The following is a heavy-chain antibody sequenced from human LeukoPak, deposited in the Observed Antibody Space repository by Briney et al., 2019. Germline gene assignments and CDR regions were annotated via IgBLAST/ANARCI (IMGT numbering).Heavy chain of an antibody. CDR1: GFTFSSYS. Sequence: GGSLRLSCAASGFTFSSYSMNWVRRAPGKGLEWVSYINRSGGTIYYADSVKGRFAISRDNAKNSLYLQMNSLRAEDTAVYYCARVGSADFDPWGQGTLVTVSS. V-gene: IGHV3-48*01. CDR3: ARVGSADFDP. J-gene: IGHJ5*02. CDR2: INRSGGTI. D-gene: IGHD2-2*01.